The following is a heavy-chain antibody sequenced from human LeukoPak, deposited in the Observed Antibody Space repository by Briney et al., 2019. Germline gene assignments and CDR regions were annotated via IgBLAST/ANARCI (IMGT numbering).Heavy chain of an antibody. D-gene: IGHD6-19*01. Sequence: ASVKVSCKASGYTFTGYYMHWVRQAPGQGLEWMGWISAYNGNTNYAQKLQGRVTMTTDTSTSTAYMELRSLRSDDTAVYYCARAWRSGWEEVDYWGQGTLVTVSS. V-gene: IGHV1-18*04. CDR2: ISAYNGNT. CDR3: ARAWRSGWEEVDY. J-gene: IGHJ4*02. CDR1: GYTFTGYY.